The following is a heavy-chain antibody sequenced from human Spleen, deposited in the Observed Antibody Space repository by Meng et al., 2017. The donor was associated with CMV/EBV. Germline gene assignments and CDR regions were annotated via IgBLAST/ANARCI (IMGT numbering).Heavy chain of an antibody. CDR2: IYYSGST. Sequence: SETLSLTCTVSGGSISSSSYYWAWIRQPPGKGLEWIGSIYYSGSTYYNPSLKSRVTISVDTSKNQFSLKLNSVTAADTAVYYCARGTHYGSETYTYWGQGTLVTVSS. V-gene: IGHV4-39*07. CDR1: GGSISSSSYY. CDR3: ARGTHYGSETYTY. D-gene: IGHD3-16*01. J-gene: IGHJ4*02.